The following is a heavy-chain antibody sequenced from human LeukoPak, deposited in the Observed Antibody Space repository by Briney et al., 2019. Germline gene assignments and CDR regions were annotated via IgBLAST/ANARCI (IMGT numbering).Heavy chain of an antibody. Sequence: ASETLSLTCTVSGGSISSYYWSWIRQPPGKGLQWIGYIYYSGSTNYSPSLKSRVTIPVDTSKNQVSLKLSSVTAADTAVYYCARVFDAFDIWGQGTMVTVSS. CDR2: IYYSGST. J-gene: IGHJ3*02. CDR3: ARVFDAFDI. CDR1: GGSISSYY. V-gene: IGHV4-59*01.